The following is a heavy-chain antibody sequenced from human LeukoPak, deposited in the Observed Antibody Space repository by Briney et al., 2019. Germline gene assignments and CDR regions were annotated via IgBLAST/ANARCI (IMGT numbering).Heavy chain of an antibody. V-gene: IGHV1-69*02. CDR1: GGTFSSYT. CDR2: IIPILGIA. J-gene: IGHJ6*02. D-gene: IGHD2-2*01. Sequence: GASVKVSCKASGGTFSSYTISWVRQAPGQGLEWMGRIIPILGIANYAQKFQGRVTITADKSTSTAYMELSSLGSEDTAVYYCAMLSTGYYYGMDVWGQGTTVTVSS. CDR3: AMLSTGYYYGMDV.